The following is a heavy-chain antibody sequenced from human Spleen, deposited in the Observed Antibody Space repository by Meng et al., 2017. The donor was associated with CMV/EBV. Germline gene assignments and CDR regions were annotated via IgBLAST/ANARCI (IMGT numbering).Heavy chain of an antibody. V-gene: IGHV5-51*01. CDR2: INPDDSDT. D-gene: IGHD3-22*01. Sequence: GGSLRLSCKGSAYSFTSYWIGWVRQMPGKGLEWMGIINPDDSDTKYSPSFQGQVTFSADKSIGTAYLQWSSLKASDTAMYYCARPDSSGYSGSYYGMDVWGQGTTVTVSS. CDR3: ARPDSSGYSGSYYGMDV. J-gene: IGHJ6*02. CDR1: AYSFTSYW.